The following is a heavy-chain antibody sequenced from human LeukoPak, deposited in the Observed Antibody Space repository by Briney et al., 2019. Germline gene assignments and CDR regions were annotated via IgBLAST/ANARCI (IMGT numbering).Heavy chain of an antibody. Sequence: GGSLRLSCAASGFTFSSNGMHWVRQAPGKGLEWVSAISGSGGSTYYADSVKGRFTISRDNSKNTLYLQMNSLRAEDTAVYYCAKDPGGYCSGGSCYGNWGQGTLVTVSS. CDR3: AKDPGGYCSGGSCYGN. J-gene: IGHJ4*02. CDR2: ISGSGGST. V-gene: IGHV3-23*01. CDR1: GFTFSSNG. D-gene: IGHD2-15*01.